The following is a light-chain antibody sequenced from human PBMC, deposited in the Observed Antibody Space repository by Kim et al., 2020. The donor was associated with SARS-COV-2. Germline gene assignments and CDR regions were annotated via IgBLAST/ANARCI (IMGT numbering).Light chain of an antibody. CDR3: QQHSTYPLT. V-gene: IGKV1-17*01. CDR1: QDISKE. Sequence: AAVGDMFTITGGASQDISKELGWYQQNPGRAPKHLIYGASILQNGVPSRFSGSGSGTEFTLTISSVQPEDFATYFCQQHSTYPLTFGQGTRLDIK. J-gene: IGKJ5*01. CDR2: GAS.